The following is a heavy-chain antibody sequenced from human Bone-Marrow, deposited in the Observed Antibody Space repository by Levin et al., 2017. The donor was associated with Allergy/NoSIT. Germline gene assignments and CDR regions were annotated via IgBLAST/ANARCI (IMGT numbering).Heavy chain of an antibody. CDR3: ARDGFVGTSTDAFDI. D-gene: IGHD3-16*01. J-gene: IGHJ3*02. V-gene: IGHV3-33*01. CDR2: IWYDGRNK. CDR1: GFTFSGYG. Sequence: PGGSLRLSCEGSGFTFSGYGMHWVRQAPGKGLEWVAVIWYDGRNKYYVDSVKGRFSISRDNSKNTLYLQMNSLRVEDTAVYYCARDGFVGTSTDAFDIWGQGTLVTVSS.